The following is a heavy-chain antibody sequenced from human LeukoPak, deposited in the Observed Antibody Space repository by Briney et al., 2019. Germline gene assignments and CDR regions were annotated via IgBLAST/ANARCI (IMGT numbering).Heavy chain of an antibody. Sequence: GASVKVSCKASGYTFTSYGISWVRQAPGQGLEWMGWISAYNGNTNYAQKLQGRVTMTTDTSTSTAYMELRSLRSDDTAVYYCARGTYYYGSGSYSYYYYGMDVWGQGTTDTVSS. V-gene: IGHV1-18*01. D-gene: IGHD3-10*01. CDR1: GYTFTSYG. CDR3: ARGTYYYGSGSYSYYYYGMDV. CDR2: ISAYNGNT. J-gene: IGHJ6*02.